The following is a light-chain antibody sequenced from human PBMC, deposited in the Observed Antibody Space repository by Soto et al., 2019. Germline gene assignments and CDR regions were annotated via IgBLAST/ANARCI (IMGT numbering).Light chain of an antibody. CDR3: SSFTSRATLV. CDR2: EVT. V-gene: IGLV2-14*01. Sequence: QSVLTQPASVSGSPGQSITISCTGTSSDIGGYDFVSWYQQHPAKAPRLIISEVTNRPSGVSNRFSGSKSGNTASLTISGLQVEDEADYFCSSFTSRATLVFGGGTKLTVL. J-gene: IGLJ3*02. CDR1: SSDIGGYDF.